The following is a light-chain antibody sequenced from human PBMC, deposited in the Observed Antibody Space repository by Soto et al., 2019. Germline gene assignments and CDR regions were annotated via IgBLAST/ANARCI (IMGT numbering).Light chain of an antibody. Sequence: DIQMTQSPSSLSASVGGRVTITCRASQSISSYLNWYQQKPGKAPKLLIYAASSLQSGVPSRFSGSGSGTDFTRTISSLQPEDFATFYCQQSYSTPFTFGPGTKVDIK. CDR2: AAS. J-gene: IGKJ3*01. V-gene: IGKV1-39*01. CDR1: QSISSY. CDR3: QQSYSTPFT.